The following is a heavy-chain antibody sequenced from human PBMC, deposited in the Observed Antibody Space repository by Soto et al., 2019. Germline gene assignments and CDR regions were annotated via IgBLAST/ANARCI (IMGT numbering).Heavy chain of an antibody. D-gene: IGHD6-19*01. Sequence: GGSLRLSCAASGFTFSSYWMHWVRQAPGKGLVWVSRINSDGSSTSYADSVKGRFTISRDNAKNTLYLQMNSLRAEDTAVYYCARSSISSVAGTWFDYWGQGTLVTVSS. CDR1: GFTFSSYW. CDR2: INSDGSST. CDR3: ARSSISSVAGTWFDY. V-gene: IGHV3-74*01. J-gene: IGHJ4*02.